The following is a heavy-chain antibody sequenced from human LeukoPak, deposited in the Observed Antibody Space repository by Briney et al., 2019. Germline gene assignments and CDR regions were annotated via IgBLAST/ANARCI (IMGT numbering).Heavy chain of an antibody. D-gene: IGHD2-2*01. CDR1: GYTLTELS. Sequence: ASVKVSCKVSGYTLTELSMHWVRQAPGKGLEWMGGFDPEDGETIYAQKFQGRVTMTEDTSTDTAYMELSSLRSEDTAVYYCATTFPAAHGGWFDPWGQGTLVTVSS. J-gene: IGHJ5*02. CDR2: FDPEDGET. V-gene: IGHV1-24*01. CDR3: ATTFPAAHGGWFDP.